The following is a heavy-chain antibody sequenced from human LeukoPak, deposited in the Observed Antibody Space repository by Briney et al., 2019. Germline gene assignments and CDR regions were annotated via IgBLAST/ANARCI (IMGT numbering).Heavy chain of an antibody. CDR3: ARDHAYLTYY. D-gene: IGHD2-2*01. J-gene: IGHJ4*02. Sequence: GGSLRLSCAASGFSFSNDWMCWVRQAPGKGLEWVANINQDESKKYYVDSVKGRFTISRDNAKNSLYLQMSSLRAEDTAVYYCARDHAYLTYYWGQGTLVTVST. V-gene: IGHV3-7*01. CDR2: INQDESKK. CDR1: GFSFSNDW.